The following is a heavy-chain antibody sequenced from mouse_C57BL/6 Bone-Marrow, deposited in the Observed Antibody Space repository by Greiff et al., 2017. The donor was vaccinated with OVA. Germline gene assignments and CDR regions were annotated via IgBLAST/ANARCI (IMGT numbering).Heavy chain of an antibody. CDR1: GFTFSSYA. Sequence: EVKLVESGGGLVKPGGSLKLSCAASGFTFSSYAMSWVRQTPEKRLEWVATISDGGSYTYYPDNVKGRFTISRDNAKNNLYLQMSHLKSEDTAMYYCARELYYFDYWGQGTTLTVSS. CDR3: ARELYYFDY. CDR2: ISDGGSYT. J-gene: IGHJ2*01. V-gene: IGHV5-4*01.